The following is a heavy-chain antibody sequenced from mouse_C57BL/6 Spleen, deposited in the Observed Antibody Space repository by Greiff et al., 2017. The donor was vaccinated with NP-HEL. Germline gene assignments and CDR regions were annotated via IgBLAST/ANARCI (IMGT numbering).Heavy chain of an antibody. V-gene: IGHV3-6*01. D-gene: IGHD2-3*01. CDR1: GYSITSGYY. CDR3: ARDDGYYYYFDY. J-gene: IGHJ2*01. Sequence: ESGPGLVKPSQSLSLTCSVTGYSITSGYYWNWIRQFPGNKLEWMGYISYDGSNNYNPSLKNRISITRDTSKNQFFLKLNSVTTEDTATYYCARDDGYYYYFDYWGQGTTLTVSS. CDR2: ISYDGSN.